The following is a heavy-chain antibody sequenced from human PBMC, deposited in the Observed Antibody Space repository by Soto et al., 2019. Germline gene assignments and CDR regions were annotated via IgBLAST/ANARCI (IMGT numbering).Heavy chain of an antibody. CDR1: GFTFSSYA. CDR2: ISGSGGST. CDR3: AKGAWQHHDDYDYYGMYV. J-gene: IGHJ6*02. Sequence: EVQLLESGGGLVQPGGSLRLSCAASGFTFSSYAMSWVRQAPGKGLEWVSAISGSGGSTYYADSVKGRFTISRDNSKNTLYLQMSSLRAEYTAVYYCAKGAWQHHDDYDYYGMYVWGHGTTVTFSS. V-gene: IGHV3-23*01. D-gene: IGHD6-13*01.